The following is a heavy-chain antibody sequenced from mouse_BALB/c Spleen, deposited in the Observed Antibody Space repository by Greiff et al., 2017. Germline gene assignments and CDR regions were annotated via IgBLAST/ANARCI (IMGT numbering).Heavy chain of an antibody. CDR3: TRDVTFRRGFAY. D-gene: IGHD2-13*01. V-gene: IGHV5-6-4*01. Sequence: EVKVVESGGGLVKPGGSLKLSCAASGFTFSSYTMSWVRQTPEKRLEWVATISSGGSYTYYPDSVKGRFTIFRDNAKNTLYLQMSSLKSEDTAMYYYTRDVTFRRGFAYWGQGTLVTVSA. J-gene: IGHJ3*01. CDR1: GFTFSSYT. CDR2: ISSGGSYT.